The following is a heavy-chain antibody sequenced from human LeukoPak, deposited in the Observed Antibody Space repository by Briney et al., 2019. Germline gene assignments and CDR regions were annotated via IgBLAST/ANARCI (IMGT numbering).Heavy chain of an antibody. CDR2: ISGSNPGT. D-gene: IGHD2-15*01. J-gene: IGHJ4*02. CDR3: AKASLGHCSGAFCYHFDY. V-gene: IGHV3-23*01. Sequence: GGSLRLSRAASGFTFSSYAMSWVRQAPGKGLEWVSAISGSNPGTYHADSVKGRFTISRDNSKNTLHLQMDSLRAEDTAIYYCAKASLGHCSGAFCYHFDYWGQGTPVTVSS. CDR1: GFTFSSYA.